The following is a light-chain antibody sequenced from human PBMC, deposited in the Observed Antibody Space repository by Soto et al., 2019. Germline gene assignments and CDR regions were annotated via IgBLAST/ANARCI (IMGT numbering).Light chain of an antibody. V-gene: IGLV1-40*01. Sequence: QSVLTQPPSVSGAPGQRVNISCTGSSSNIGAGYDVHWYQQRPGAAPKLLISANINRPSGVPDRFSGSKSGTSASLAITGLQADDEGDYYCQSYDSTLSARYVFGTGTKLTVL. CDR1: SSNIGAGYD. J-gene: IGLJ1*01. CDR3: QSYDSTLSARYV. CDR2: ANI.